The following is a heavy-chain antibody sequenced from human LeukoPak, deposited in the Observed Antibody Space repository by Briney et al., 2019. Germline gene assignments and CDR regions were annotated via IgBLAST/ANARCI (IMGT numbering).Heavy chain of an antibody. D-gene: IGHD2-15*01. J-gene: IGHJ4*02. V-gene: IGHV3-23*01. CDR3: AKDLRGVGYCSGGSCSGKFDY. CDR1: GFTFSSYA. CDR2: ISGSGGST. Sequence: GGSLRLSCAASGFTFSSYAMSWVRQAPGKGLEWVSAISGSGGSTYYADSVKGRFTISRDNSKNTLYLQMNSLRAEDTAVYYCAKDLRGVGYCSGGSCSGKFDYWGQGTLVTVSS.